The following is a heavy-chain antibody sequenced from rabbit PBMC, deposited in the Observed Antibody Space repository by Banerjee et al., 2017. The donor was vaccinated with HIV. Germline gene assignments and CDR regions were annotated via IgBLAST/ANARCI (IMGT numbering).Heavy chain of an antibody. J-gene: IGHJ4*01. D-gene: IGHD5-1*01. CDR3: ARSYFGDGLGLNL. CDR2: INAITGKA. Sequence: ERLVESGGGLVKPEGSLKLSCTASGLSFSYKAVMCWVRQAPGKGLEWIACINAITGKAFYANGAKGRSSFTKTASTAVTLQMVSLTAADTASYFCARSYFGDGLGLNLWGPVTLVTVS. V-gene: IGHV1S45*01. CDR1: GLSFSYKAV.